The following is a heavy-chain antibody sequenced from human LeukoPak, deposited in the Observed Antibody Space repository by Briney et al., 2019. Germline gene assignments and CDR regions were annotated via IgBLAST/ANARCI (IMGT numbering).Heavy chain of an antibody. Sequence: ASVKVSCKASGYTFTSYYMHWVRQAPGQGLEWLGWINTDSGGTNYAQKFLGRVTMTRDKANSTAYLELSGLRSDDTAVYYCTRHVVTLVRGVNSRKEDWFDPWGQGTLVSVSS. V-gene: IGHV1-2*02. D-gene: IGHD3-10*01. J-gene: IGHJ5*02. CDR1: GYTFTSYY. CDR2: INTDSGGT. CDR3: TRHVVTLVRGVNSRKEDWFDP.